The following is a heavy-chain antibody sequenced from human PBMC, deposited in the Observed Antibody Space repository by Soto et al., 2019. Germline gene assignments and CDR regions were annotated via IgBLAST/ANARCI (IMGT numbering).Heavy chain of an antibody. CDR3: ARGRGQQQLTYIDY. CDR1: GYTFTGYY. CDR2: INPNSGGT. J-gene: IGHJ4*02. Sequence: ASVKVSCKASGYTFTGYYMHWVRRAPGQGLEWMGWINPNSGGTNYAQKFQGWVTMTRDTSISTAYMELSRLRSDDMAVYYCARGRGQQQLTYIDYWGQGTLVTVSS. V-gene: IGHV1-2*04. D-gene: IGHD6-13*01.